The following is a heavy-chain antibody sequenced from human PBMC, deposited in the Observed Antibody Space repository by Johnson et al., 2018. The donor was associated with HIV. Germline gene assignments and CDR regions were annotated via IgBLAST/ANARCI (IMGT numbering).Heavy chain of an antibody. CDR2: IKSKTDGGTT. D-gene: IGHD2-15*01. V-gene: IGHV3-15*01. J-gene: IGHJ3*02. Sequence: VQLVESGGGLVKPGGSLRLSCAASGFTFSNVWMTWDRQAPGKGLEWVGRIKSKTDGGTTDYAAPVKGRFTISRDTSENTLYLQMNSLRAEDTAVYYCARELGGSSLPFGAFEIWGQGTMVTVSS. CDR1: GFTFSNVW. CDR3: ARELGGSSLPFGAFEI.